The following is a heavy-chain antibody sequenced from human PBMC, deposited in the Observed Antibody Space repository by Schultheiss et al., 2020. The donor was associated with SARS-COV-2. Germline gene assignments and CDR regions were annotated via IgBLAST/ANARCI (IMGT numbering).Heavy chain of an antibody. J-gene: IGHJ4*02. Sequence: GESLKISCAASGFTVSSNYMSWVRQAPGKGLEWVSYISSSGSTIYYADSVKGRFTISRDNSKNTLYLQMNSLRAEDTAVYYCARESGNANLDYWGQGTLVTVSS. D-gene: IGHD4-23*01. CDR3: ARESGNANLDY. CDR1: GFTVSSNY. V-gene: IGHV3-11*01. CDR2: ISSSGSTI.